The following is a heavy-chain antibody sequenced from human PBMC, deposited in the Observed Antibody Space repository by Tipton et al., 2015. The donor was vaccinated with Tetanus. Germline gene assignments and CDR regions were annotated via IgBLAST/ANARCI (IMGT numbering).Heavy chain of an antibody. D-gene: IGHD6-13*01. J-gene: IGHJ4*02. CDR2: IYHSGTA. CDR1: GGSLGSDGYS. CDR3: AREPAATGTSLFDY. V-gene: IGHV4-30-2*01. Sequence: LRLSCDVSGGSLGSDGYSWGWIRQPPGKGLEYIGYIYHSGTASYNPSLKSRVTLSVDRSKNQFSLKLTSVTAADTAVYYCAREPAATGTSLFDYWGQGALVTVSS.